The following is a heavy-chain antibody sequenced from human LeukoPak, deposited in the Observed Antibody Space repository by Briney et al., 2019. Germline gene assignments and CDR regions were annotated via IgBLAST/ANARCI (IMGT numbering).Heavy chain of an antibody. J-gene: IGHJ4*02. Sequence: PGGSLRLSCVASGFSFSSYWMHWVRHAPGKGLVWVSRINGDGSSTSYADSVKGRLTISRDNAKNTLYLQMNSLRAEDTAVYYCARGVYDSSCGYWGQGTLVTVSS. V-gene: IGHV3-74*01. CDR1: GFSFSSYW. D-gene: IGHD6-13*01. CDR2: INGDGSST. CDR3: ARGVYDSSCGY.